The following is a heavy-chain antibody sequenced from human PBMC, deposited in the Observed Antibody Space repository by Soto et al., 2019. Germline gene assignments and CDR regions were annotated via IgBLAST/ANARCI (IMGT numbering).Heavy chain of an antibody. CDR3: ARVCGGDCGNAFDV. CDR2: ISFDSRDK. Sequence: QVQLVESGGGVVQPGRSLRLSCAASGFTFSAYGIHWVRQAPGKGLEWVATISFDSRDKLYVDSTKGRLTISRENSRNTVYLQKDSLRAEDTAVYHCARVCGGDCGNAFDVWGQGTVVTVSS. V-gene: IGHV3-33*05. CDR1: GFTFSAYG. J-gene: IGHJ3*01. D-gene: IGHD2-21*02.